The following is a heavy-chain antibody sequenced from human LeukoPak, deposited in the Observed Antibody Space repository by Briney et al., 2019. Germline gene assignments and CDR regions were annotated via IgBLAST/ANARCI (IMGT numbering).Heavy chain of an antibody. D-gene: IGHD3-16*01. Sequence: PSETLSLTCTVSGGSISSHYWSWIRQPPGKGLEWIGYIYYSGSTNYNPSLMSRVTISVDTSKNQFSLKLSSVTAADTAVYYCARDLARWFVPWGQGTLVTVSS. J-gene: IGHJ5*02. V-gene: IGHV4-59*11. CDR2: IYYSGST. CDR3: ARDLARWFVP. CDR1: GGSISSHY.